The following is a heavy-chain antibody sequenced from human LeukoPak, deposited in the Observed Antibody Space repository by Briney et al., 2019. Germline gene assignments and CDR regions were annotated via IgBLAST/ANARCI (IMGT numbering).Heavy chain of an antibody. CDR1: GGSFSGYC. CDR3: ARAKRYCSGGSCPTRYYYGMDV. Sequence: PSETLSLTCAVYGGSFSGYCWSWIRQPPGKGLEWIGEINHSGSTNYNPSLKSRVTISVDTSKNQFSLKLSSVTAADTAVYYCARAKRYCSGGSCPTRYYYGMDVWGQGTTVTVSS. V-gene: IGHV4-34*01. D-gene: IGHD2-15*01. CDR2: INHSGST. J-gene: IGHJ6*02.